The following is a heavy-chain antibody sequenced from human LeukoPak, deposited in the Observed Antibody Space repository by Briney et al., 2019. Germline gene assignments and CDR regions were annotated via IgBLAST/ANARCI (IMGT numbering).Heavy chain of an antibody. CDR2: INPNSGGT. Sequence: GASVKVSCKASGYTFTGYYMHWVRQAPGQGLEWMGWINPNSGGTNYAQKFQGRVTMTRDTSISTAYMELSRLRSDDTAVYYCARVGSESSSAGGFDYWGQGTLVTVSS. CDR1: GYTFTGYY. CDR3: ARVGSESSSAGGFDY. V-gene: IGHV1-2*02. D-gene: IGHD6-13*01. J-gene: IGHJ4*02.